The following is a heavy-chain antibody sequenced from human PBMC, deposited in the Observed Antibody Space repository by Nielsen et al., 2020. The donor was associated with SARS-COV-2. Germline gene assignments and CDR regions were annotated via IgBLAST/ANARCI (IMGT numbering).Heavy chain of an antibody. Sequence: ASVKVSCKASGYTFTGYYMHWVRQAPGQGLEWMGRINPNSGGTNYAQKFQGRVTMTRDTSISTAYMELSRLRSDDTAVYYCARTYCSSTSCYIVDGDYYYYGMDVWGQGTTVTVSS. D-gene: IGHD2-2*02. CDR3: ARTYCSSTSCYIVDGDYYYYGMDV. CDR2: INPNSGGT. V-gene: IGHV1-2*06. J-gene: IGHJ6*02. CDR1: GYTFTGYY.